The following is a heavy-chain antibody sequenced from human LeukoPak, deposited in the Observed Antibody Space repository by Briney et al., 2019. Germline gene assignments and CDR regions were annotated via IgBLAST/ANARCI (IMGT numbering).Heavy chain of an antibody. J-gene: IGHJ4*02. V-gene: IGHV4-39*07. CDR3: ARGGLIRFIDY. CDR1: GGSISSSSYY. Sequence: SETLSLTCTVSGGSISSSSYYWSWIRQPPGKGLEWIGEINHSGSTNYNPSLKSRVTISVDTSKNQFSLKLSSVTAADTAVYYCARGGLIRFIDYWGQGTLVTVSS. CDR2: INHSGST. D-gene: IGHD2-21*01.